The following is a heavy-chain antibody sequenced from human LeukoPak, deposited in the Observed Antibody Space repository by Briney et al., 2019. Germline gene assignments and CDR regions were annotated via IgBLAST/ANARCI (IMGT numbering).Heavy chain of an antibody. V-gene: IGHV1-24*01. D-gene: IGHD3-10*01. J-gene: IGHJ4*02. CDR1: GYTLTELS. CDR3: ATRLTLPMVRGVISPYGFDY. Sequence: ASVKVSCKVSGYTLTELSMHWVRQAPGKGLEWMGGFDPEDGETIYAQKFQGRVTMTEDTSTDTAYMELSSLRSEDTAVYYCATRLTLPMVRGVISPYGFDYWGQGTLVTVSS. CDR2: FDPEDGET.